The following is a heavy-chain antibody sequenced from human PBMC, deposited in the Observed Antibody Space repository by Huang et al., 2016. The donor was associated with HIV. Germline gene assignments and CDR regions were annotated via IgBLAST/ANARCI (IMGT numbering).Heavy chain of an antibody. CDR1: GFRFTNYW. V-gene: IGHV5-51*01. CDR3: ARSTSGYYYRTDY. J-gene: IGHJ4*02. Sequence: EVQLAQSGAEVKKPGESLKISCKGCGFRFTNYWIGWVRQLPGKGLVCMGIIYPGDSETKYSPSFQVQVTIAADKAISTAYLQWSSLKASDTAMYYCARSTSGYYYRTDYWGQGTLVTVSS. CDR2: IYPGDSET. D-gene: IGHD3-22*01.